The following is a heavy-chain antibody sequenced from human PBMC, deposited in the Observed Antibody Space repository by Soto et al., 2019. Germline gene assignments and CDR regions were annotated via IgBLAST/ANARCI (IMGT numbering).Heavy chain of an antibody. V-gene: IGHV3-53*02. J-gene: IGHJ6*02. CDR1: GFTVSSNY. CDR3: AREWPGMDV. CDR2: IYSGGST. Sequence: EVQLVETGGGLIQPGGSLRLSCAASGFTVSSNYMSWVRQAPGKGLEWVSVIYSGGSTYYADSVKGRFTISRDNSKNTRYLQMTSRRAEDTAVYYCAREWPGMDVWGQGPRSPSP.